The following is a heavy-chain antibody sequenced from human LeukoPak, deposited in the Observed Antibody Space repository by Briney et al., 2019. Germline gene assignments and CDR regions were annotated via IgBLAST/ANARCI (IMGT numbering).Heavy chain of an antibody. CDR2: IIPILGIA. CDR1: GGTFSSYT. J-gene: IGHJ5*02. Sequence: GASVKVSCKASGGTFSSYTISWVRQAPGQGLEWMGRIIPILGIANYAQKFQGRVTITADKSTSTAYMELSSLRSEDTAVYYCARDYGYCSSTSCSRNWFDLWGQGTLVTVSS. CDR3: ARDYGYCSSTSCSRNWFDL. V-gene: IGHV1-69*04. D-gene: IGHD2-2*03.